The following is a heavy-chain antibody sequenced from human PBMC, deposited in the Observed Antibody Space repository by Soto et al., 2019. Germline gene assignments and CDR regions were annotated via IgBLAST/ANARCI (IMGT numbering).Heavy chain of an antibody. CDR1: GGSISSYY. CDR2: IYYSGST. D-gene: IGHD2-2*01. J-gene: IGHJ4*02. CDR3: ARHAGYCSSTSCYVSGGVDY. V-gene: IGHV4-59*08. Sequence: SETLSLTCTVSGGSISSYYWSWIRQPPGKGLEWIGYIYYSGSTNYNPSLKSRVTISVDTSKNQFSLKLSSVTAADTAVYYCARHAGYCSSTSCYVSGGVDYWGQGTLVTVSS.